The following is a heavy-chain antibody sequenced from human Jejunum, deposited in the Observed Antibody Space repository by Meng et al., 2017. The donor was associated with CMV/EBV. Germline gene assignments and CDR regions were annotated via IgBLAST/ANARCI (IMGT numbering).Heavy chain of an antibody. CDR1: GYSFTGYY. CDR3: ARDLEPSESGGYYYDY. J-gene: IGHJ4*02. Sequence: VQLVQSGAEVKEPGASVKVSCRTSGYSFTGYYIHWVRQAPGQGLEWMGIINPNGGRAHYAQRFQGQDTMTSDTSTTTVYMELSSLTSDDTAVYYCARDLEPSESGGYYYDYWGQGTLVTVSS. D-gene: IGHD3-22*01. CDR2: INPNGGRA. V-gene: IGHV1-46*01.